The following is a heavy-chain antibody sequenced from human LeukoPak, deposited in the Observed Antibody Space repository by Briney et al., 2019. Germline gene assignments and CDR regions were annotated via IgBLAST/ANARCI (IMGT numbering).Heavy chain of an antibody. D-gene: IGHD3-10*01. CDR2: ISAYNGNT. Sequence: ASVKVSCKASGYTFTSYGISWVRQAPGQGLEWMGWISAYNGNTNYAQKLQGRDTMTTDTSTSTAYMELRSLRSDDTAVYYCARTDVWFGEPAGLDPWGQGTLVTVSS. J-gene: IGHJ5*02. CDR3: ARTDVWFGEPAGLDP. V-gene: IGHV1-18*01. CDR1: GYTFTSYG.